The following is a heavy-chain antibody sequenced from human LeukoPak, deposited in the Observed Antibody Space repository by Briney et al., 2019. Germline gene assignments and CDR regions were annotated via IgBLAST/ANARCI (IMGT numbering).Heavy chain of an antibody. Sequence: GGSLRLSCAASGFTFSSYEMNWVRQAPGKGLEWVSYISSRGSTMYYADSVKGRFTISRDNANNSLYLQMNSLRADDTAVYYCARAPSRLHYGSGSLFSWGQGTLVTVSS. D-gene: IGHD3-10*01. CDR1: GFTFSSYE. CDR3: ARAPSRLHYGSGSLFS. V-gene: IGHV3-48*03. CDR2: ISSRGSTM. J-gene: IGHJ5*02.